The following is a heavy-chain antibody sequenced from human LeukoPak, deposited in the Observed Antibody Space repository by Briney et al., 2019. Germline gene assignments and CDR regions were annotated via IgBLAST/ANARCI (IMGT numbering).Heavy chain of an antibody. CDR1: GGTFSSYA. V-gene: IGHV1-69*13. J-gene: IGHJ4*02. CDR3: AISCSSTSCYGY. Sequence: SVKVSCKASGGTFSSYAISWVRQAPGQGLEWMGGIIPIFGTANYAQKFQGRVTITADESTSTAYMELSSLRSEDTAMYYCAISCSSTSCYGYWGQGTLVTVSS. CDR2: IIPIFGTA. D-gene: IGHD2-2*01.